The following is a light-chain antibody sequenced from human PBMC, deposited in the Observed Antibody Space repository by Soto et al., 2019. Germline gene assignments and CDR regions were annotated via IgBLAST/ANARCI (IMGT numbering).Light chain of an antibody. V-gene: IGKV3D-15*01. J-gene: IGKJ5*01. CDR2: GAS. Sequence: EILLTQSPGTLSLSPGERATLSCRASQSVSNKYLAWYQQKTGQAPRLLIYGASNRATGIPARLSGSGYGTELTISISSLQYEDFEVYFCQQYNMWPITFGHGTRLEIK. CDR3: QQYNMWPIT. CDR1: QSVSNKY.